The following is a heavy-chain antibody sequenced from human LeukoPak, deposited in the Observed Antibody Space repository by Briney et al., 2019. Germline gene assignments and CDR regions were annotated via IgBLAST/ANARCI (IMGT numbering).Heavy chain of an antibody. V-gene: IGHV4-39*07. CDR1: GGSISSSSYY. D-gene: IGHD3-22*01. J-gene: IGHJ4*02. CDR3: ARDPLSSYDSSGYYYRLFDY. CDR2: IYYSGST. Sequence: PSETLSLTCTVSGGSISSSSYYWGWIRQPPGKGLEWIGSIYYSGSTYYNPSLKSRVTISVDTSKNQFSLKLSSVTAADTAVYYCARDPLSSYDSSGYYYRLFDYWGQGTLVTVSS.